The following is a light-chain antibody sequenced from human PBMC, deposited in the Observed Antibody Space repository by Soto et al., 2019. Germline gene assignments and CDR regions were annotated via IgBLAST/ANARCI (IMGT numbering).Light chain of an antibody. V-gene: IGLV2-23*01. J-gene: IGLJ2*01. Sequence: QSALTQPASVSGSPGQSITISCTGTSSDVGSYNLVSWYQQHPGKAPKLMIYEGSKRPSGVSNRFSGSKSGNTASLTISGXXAEDEADYYCCSYAGSSTVVXGGGTKLTVL. CDR3: CSYAGSSTVV. CDR2: EGS. CDR1: SSDVGSYNL.